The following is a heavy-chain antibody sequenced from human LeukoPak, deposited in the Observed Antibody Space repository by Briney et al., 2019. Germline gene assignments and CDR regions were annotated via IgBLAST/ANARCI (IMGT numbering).Heavy chain of an antibody. CDR2: INPSGGST. D-gene: IGHD3-9*01. CDR1: GYTFTSYY. J-gene: IGHJ4*02. V-gene: IGHV1-46*01. CDR3: ARGSRPVYNLLTGKRYFDY. Sequence: ASVKVSCKASGYTFTSYYVHWVRQAPGQGLEWMGIINPSGGSTTYAQKFRGRLTMTRDMSTSTVYMELSSLRSEDTAVYYCARGSRPVYNLLTGKRYFDYWGQGTLLTVSS.